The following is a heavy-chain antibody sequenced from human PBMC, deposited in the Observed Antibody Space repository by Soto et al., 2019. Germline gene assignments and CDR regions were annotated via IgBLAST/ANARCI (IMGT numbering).Heavy chain of an antibody. V-gene: IGHV4-4*02. J-gene: IGHJ4*02. CDR1: GGSIRSSDW. Sequence: QVQLQESGPGLVKPSGTLSLTCTVSGGSIRSSDWWSWVRQPPGKGLEWIGEIYQSGNTNYNPSLKSRVTIALDTPQNHFSLKLHSVTAADTAVYYCASCTSGCPPDYWGQGTVVTVSS. CDR3: ASCTSGCPPDY. D-gene: IGHD6-19*01. CDR2: IYQSGNT.